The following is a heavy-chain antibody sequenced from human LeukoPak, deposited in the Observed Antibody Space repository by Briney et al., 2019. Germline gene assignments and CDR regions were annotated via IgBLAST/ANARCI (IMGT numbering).Heavy chain of an antibody. CDR1: GFTVSSNY. CDR2: ISSSSSTI. Sequence: PGGSLRLSCAASGFTVSSNYMSWVRQAPGKGLEWVSYISSSSSTIYYADSVKGRFTISRDNAKNSLYLQMNSLRAEDTAVYYCARGRRGPVGYWGQGTLVTVSS. CDR3: ARGRRGPVGY. J-gene: IGHJ4*02. D-gene: IGHD2-15*01. V-gene: IGHV3-48*01.